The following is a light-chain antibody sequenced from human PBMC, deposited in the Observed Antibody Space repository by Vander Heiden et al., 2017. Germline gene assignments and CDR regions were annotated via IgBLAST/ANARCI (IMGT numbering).Light chain of an antibody. CDR2: AAS. CDR3: QQSYSTTWT. Sequence: DIQMTQSPSSLSASVGDRVTITCRASQSISSYLNWYQQKPGKAPKLLIYAASSLQSGVPSRFSGSGSGTDFTLTIRRLQPEDFATYYCQQSYSTTWTFGPGTK. J-gene: IGKJ1*01. V-gene: IGKV1-39*01. CDR1: QSISSY.